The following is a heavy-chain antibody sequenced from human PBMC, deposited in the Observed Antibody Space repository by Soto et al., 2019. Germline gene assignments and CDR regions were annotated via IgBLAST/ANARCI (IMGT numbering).Heavy chain of an antibody. V-gene: IGHV6-1*01. CDR2: TYYRSKWYN. J-gene: IGHJ6*02. D-gene: IGHD1-26*01. CDR1: GDSVSSNSAA. CDR3: ARDRAGYSGSYFGYYGMDV. Sequence: SQTLSLTCAISGDSVSSNSAAWNWIRQSPSRGLEWLGRTYYRSKWYNYYAVSVKSRITINPDTSKNQSSLQLNSVTPEDTAVYYCARDRAGYSGSYFGYYGMDVWGQGTTVTVSS.